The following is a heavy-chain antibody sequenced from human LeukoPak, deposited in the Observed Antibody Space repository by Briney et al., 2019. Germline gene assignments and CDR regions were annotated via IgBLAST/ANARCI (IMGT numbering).Heavy chain of an antibody. CDR1: GGSISSYY. CDR2: IYYSGST. D-gene: IGHD1-14*01. Sequence: SETLSLTCAVSGGSISSYYWSWIRQPAGKGLEWIGSIYYSGSTYYNPSLKSRVTISVDTSKNQFSLKLSSVTAADTAVYYCARGRNYYYYMDVWGKGTTVTVSS. J-gene: IGHJ6*03. V-gene: IGHV4-59*10. CDR3: ARGRNYYYYMDV.